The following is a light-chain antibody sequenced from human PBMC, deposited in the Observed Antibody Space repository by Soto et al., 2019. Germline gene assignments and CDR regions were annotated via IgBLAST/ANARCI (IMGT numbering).Light chain of an antibody. CDR2: SNN. V-gene: IGLV1-44*01. CDR3: AAWDDSLNDPHVV. Sequence: QSVLTQPPSASGTPGQRVTISCSGSSSNIGSNTVNWYQQLPGTAPKLLIYSNNQRPSGVPDRFSGSKSGTSASLAISGLQSEDEADYYCAAWDDSLNDPHVVFGGGTQLTVL. J-gene: IGLJ2*01. CDR1: SSNIGSNT.